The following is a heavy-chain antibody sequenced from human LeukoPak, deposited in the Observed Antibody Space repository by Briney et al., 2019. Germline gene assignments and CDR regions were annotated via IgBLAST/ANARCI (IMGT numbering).Heavy chain of an antibody. J-gene: IGHJ4*02. CDR2: ISSSSSYI. Sequence: GGSLRLSCAASGFTFSSYSMNWVRQAPGKGLEWVSSISSSSSYIYYADSVKGRFTISRDNAKNSLYLQMNSLRAEDTAVYYCARDRGSYYWGHYWGQGTLVTVSS. CDR3: ARDRGSYYWGHY. V-gene: IGHV3-21*01. CDR1: GFTFSSYS. D-gene: IGHD1-26*01.